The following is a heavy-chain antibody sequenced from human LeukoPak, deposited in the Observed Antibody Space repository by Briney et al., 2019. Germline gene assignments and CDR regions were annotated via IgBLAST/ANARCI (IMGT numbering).Heavy chain of an antibody. CDR1: GYTFSTYG. D-gene: IGHD3-10*01. V-gene: IGHV1-18*01. CDR3: ARTRGHHATMAYFDY. CDR2: ISVYNGNT. Sequence: ASVKVSCKTSGYTFSTYGISWVRQAPGQGLEWMGWISVYNGNTNYAQKLQGSVTMTRDTSINTAYMELNRLRSDDTAVYFCARTRGHHATMAYFDYWGQGTLVTVSS. J-gene: IGHJ4*02.